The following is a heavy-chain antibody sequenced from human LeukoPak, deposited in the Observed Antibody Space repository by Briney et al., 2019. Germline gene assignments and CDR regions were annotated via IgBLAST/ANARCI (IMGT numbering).Heavy chain of an antibody. CDR2: INQDGSEI. Sequence: PGGSLRLSCAVSGFTFSNYWMNWVRQAPGKGLEWVANINQDGSEIHYVDSVRGRFSISRDNAKNSVYLQMNSLRAEDTAVYYCARVGDCSSTSCYLFDYWGQGTLVTVSS. CDR1: GFTFSNYW. V-gene: IGHV3-7*04. D-gene: IGHD2-2*01. J-gene: IGHJ4*02. CDR3: ARVGDCSSTSCYLFDY.